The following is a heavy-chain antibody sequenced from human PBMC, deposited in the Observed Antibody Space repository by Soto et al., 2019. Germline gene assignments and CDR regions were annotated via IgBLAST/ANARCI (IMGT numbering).Heavy chain of an antibody. J-gene: IGHJ6*03. CDR1: GYTFTSYG. CDR3: AREGQRQTTVTPYYYYYMDV. Sequence: ASVKVSCKASGYTFTSYGISWVRQAPGQGLEWMGWISAYNGNTNYAQKLQGRVTMTTDTSTSTAYMELRSLRSDDTAVYYCAREGQRQTTVTPYYYYYMDVWGKGTTVTVSS. CDR2: ISAYNGNT. D-gene: IGHD4-4*01. V-gene: IGHV1-18*01.